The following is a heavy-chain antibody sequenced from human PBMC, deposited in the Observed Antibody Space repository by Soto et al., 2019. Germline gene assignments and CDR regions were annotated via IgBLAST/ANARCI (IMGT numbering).Heavy chain of an antibody. CDR2: IIPILGPA. CDR1: GGTFSSYS. D-gene: IGHD2-15*01. Sequence: QVQLVQSGAEVKKPGSSVKVSCKASGGTFSSYSISWLRQAPGQGLEWMGRIIPILGPANYAQKFQGRVTIPADKSTSTVYMALSSLTSEDTAVYCCARPMNCIGGSGYFSYFDSLGQGTLVTVSS. CDR3: ARPMNCIGGSGYFSYFDS. J-gene: IGHJ4*02. V-gene: IGHV1-69*08.